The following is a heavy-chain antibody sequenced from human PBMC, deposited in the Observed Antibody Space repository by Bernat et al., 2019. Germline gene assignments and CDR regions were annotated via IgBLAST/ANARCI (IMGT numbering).Heavy chain of an antibody. CDR1: GFSFSSYA. CDR2: ISSGGST. V-gene: IGHV3-23*01. D-gene: IGHD6-19*01. J-gene: IGHJ4*02. Sequence: EVQLLESGGDLVQPGGSLRLSCAAAGFSFSSYAMSWVRQTPGKGLEYVSGISSGGSTYYVDSVKGRFTISRDNSKNTLYLQLNSLRAADTAVFFCAKETAGYRTGLIDSWGQGTLVTVSS. CDR3: AKETAGYRTGLIDS.